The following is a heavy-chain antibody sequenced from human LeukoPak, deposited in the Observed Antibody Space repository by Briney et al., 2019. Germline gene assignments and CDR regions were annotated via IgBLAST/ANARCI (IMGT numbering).Heavy chain of an antibody. Sequence: ASVKVSCKASGYTFTSYDINWVRQATGQGLEWMGWMNPNSGNTGYAQKFQGRVTMTRNTSISTAYMDLSSLRSEDTAVYYCAREGAFDHGSGSYPNWGQGTLVTVSS. D-gene: IGHD3-10*01. J-gene: IGHJ4*02. CDR1: GYTFTSYD. V-gene: IGHV1-8*01. CDR2: MNPNSGNT. CDR3: AREGAFDHGSGSYPN.